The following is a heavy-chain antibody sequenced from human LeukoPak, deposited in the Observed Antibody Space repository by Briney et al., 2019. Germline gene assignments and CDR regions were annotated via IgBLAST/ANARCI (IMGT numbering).Heavy chain of an antibody. V-gene: IGHV3-66*04. CDR3: TRHLRSSWYGFDY. CDR2: LYSGDST. CDR1: GFTFSSYG. D-gene: IGHD6-13*01. Sequence: GGSLRLSCAASGFTFSSYGMHWVRQAPGKGLEWVSILYSGDSTYYADSVKGRFTISRDNSKNTLYLQMNSLRAEDTAVYYCTRHLRSSWYGFDYWGQGTLVTVSS. J-gene: IGHJ4*02.